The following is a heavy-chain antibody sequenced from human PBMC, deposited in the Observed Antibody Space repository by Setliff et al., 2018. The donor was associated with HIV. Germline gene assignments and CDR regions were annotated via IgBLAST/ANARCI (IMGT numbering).Heavy chain of an antibody. D-gene: IGHD6-19*01. J-gene: IGHJ4*03. V-gene: IGHV1-69*05. CDR3: AGSGWSQLDY. Sequence: ASVKVSCKASGGTFSSYAISWVRQAPGQGLEWMGGIIPIFGTANYAQKFQGRVTITTDESTSTAYMELSSLRSEDTAVYYCAGSGWSQLDYWGQGTTVTVSS. CDR1: GGTFSSYA. CDR2: IIPIFGTA.